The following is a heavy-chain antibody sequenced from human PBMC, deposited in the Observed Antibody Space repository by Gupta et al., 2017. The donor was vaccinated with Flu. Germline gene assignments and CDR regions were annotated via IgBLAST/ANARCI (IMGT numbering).Heavy chain of an antibody. V-gene: IGHV3-66*02. CDR1: GLTGSGRY. CDR3: ARNADFKSSHYES. D-gene: IGHD3-22*01. CDR2: IDSVNIK. J-gene: IGHJ4*02. Sequence: EVQLVESGGGLVQPGGSLRLSCAASGLTGSGRYWSWVRQAPGKGLEWVSAIDSVNIKHYAGSVKGRFTIPRDNSESTRELQRIMLRAEDTAVYYCARNADFKSSHYESWGQGTLVTVSS.